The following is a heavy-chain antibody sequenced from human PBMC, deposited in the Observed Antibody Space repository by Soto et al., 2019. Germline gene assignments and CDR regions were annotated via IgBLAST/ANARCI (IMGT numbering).Heavy chain of an antibody. CDR1: GYTFSSKY. V-gene: IGHV1-46*01. CDR2: INPSGGSA. D-gene: IGHD6-19*01. Sequence: QVQLVQSGAEVKKPGASVRISCKASGYTFSSKYLHWVRQAPGQGLEWVGIINPSGGSANYAQKXXGXXTMTRDTSTNTVHMEVSSLRSEDTAMYYCARGRWLQGDFDYWGQGTLVTVSS. CDR3: ARGRWLQGDFDY. J-gene: IGHJ4*02.